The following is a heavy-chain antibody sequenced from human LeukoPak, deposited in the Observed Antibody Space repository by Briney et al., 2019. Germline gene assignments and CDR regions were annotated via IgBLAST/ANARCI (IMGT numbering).Heavy chain of an antibody. CDR2: IYYSGST. CDR1: GGSISSNY. V-gene: IGHV4-59*08. D-gene: IGHD6-19*01. CDR3: ARHSSGWYGYYCYYMDV. Sequence: SETLSLTCTVSGGSISSNYWSWIRQPPGKGLEWIGYIYYSGSTNYNPSLKSRVTISVDTSKNQFSLKLSSVTAADTAVYYCARHSSGWYGYYCYYMDVWGKGTTVTVSS. J-gene: IGHJ6*03.